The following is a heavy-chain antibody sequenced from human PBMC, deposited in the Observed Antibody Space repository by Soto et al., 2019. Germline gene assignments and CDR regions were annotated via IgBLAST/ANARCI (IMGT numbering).Heavy chain of an antibody. CDR2: IIPIFGTA. CDR1: GGTLSSYA. J-gene: IGHJ3*02. CDR3: ARGNIVGATHAAFDI. V-gene: IGHV1-69*06. Sequence: SVKIYCKTSGGTLSSYAISWVRQATGQGLEWMGGIIPIFGTANYAQKFQGRVTITADKSTSTAYMELSSLRSEDTAVYYCARGNIVGATHAAFDIWGQGTMVTVSS. D-gene: IGHD1-26*01.